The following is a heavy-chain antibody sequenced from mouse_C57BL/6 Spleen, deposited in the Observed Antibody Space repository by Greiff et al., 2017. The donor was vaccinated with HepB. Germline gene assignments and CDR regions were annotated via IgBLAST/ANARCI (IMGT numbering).Heavy chain of an antibody. J-gene: IGHJ2*01. V-gene: IGHV1-81*01. CDR3: AREGLLLRYLFDY. D-gene: IGHD1-1*01. CDR1: GYTFTSYG. Sequence: VMLVESGAELARPGASVKLSCKASGYTFTSYGISWVKQRTGQGLEWIGEIYPRSGNTYYNEKFKGKATLTADKSSSTAYMELRSLTSEDSAVYFCAREGLLLRYLFDYWGQGTTLTVSS. CDR2: IYPRSGNT.